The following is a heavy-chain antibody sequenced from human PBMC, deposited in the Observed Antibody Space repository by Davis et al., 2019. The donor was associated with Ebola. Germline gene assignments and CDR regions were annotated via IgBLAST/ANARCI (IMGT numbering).Heavy chain of an antibody. CDR2: INPSGST. CDR3: ARDYYDSSGFLWYFDL. V-gene: IGHV4-34*01. J-gene: IGHJ2*01. Sequence: GSLRLSCAASGFSFSPYNMSWVRQPPGKGLQWIGEINPSGSTNYNPSLKSRVTMSVDVSNNQFSLKLTSVTAADAAVYYCARDYYDSSGFLWYFDLWGRGTLVAVSS. D-gene: IGHD3-22*01. CDR1: GFSFSPYN.